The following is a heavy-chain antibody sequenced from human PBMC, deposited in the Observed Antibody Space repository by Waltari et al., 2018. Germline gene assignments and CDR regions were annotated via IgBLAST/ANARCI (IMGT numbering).Heavy chain of an antibody. D-gene: IGHD6-6*01. CDR1: GYSFTSYW. Sequence: EVQLVQSGAEVKKPGESLKISCKGSGYSFTSYWIGWVRQMHGKGLEWMGIIYPGDSDTRYSPSFQGQVTISADKSISTAYLQWSSLKASDTAMYYCARSRESGSSSPYYFDYWGQGTLVTVSS. V-gene: IGHV5-51*03. CDR3: ARSRESGSSSPYYFDY. J-gene: IGHJ4*02. CDR2: IYPGDSDT.